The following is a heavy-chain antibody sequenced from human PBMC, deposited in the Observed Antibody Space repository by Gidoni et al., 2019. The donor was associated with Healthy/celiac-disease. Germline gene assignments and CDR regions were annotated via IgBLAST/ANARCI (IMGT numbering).Heavy chain of an antibody. D-gene: IGHD1-7*01. CDR1: GGTFISYA. Sequence: QVQLVQSGAEVKKPGSSVKVSCKASGGTFISYAISWVRQAPGQGLEWMGRIIPILGIANYAQKFQGRVTITADKSTSTAYMELSSLRSEDTAVYYCASGSWNYGGYMDVWGKGTTVTVSS. J-gene: IGHJ6*03. CDR3: ASGSWNYGGYMDV. V-gene: IGHV1-69*04. CDR2: IIPILGIA.